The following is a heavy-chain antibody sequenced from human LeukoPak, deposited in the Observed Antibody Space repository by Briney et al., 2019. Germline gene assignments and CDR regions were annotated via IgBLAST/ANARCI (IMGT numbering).Heavy chain of an antibody. CDR1: GFTVSNY. V-gene: IGHV3-66*02. CDR2: IYADGST. CDR3: TRDPSDDDRSDY. Sequence: PGGSLRLSCAASGFTVSNYMSWVRQAPGKGLQWVSVIYADGSTYYADSMKGRFTISRDISKNTLYLQVNRLRAEDTAVYYCTRDPSDDDRSDYWGQGTLVTVSS. D-gene: IGHD2-21*02. J-gene: IGHJ4*02.